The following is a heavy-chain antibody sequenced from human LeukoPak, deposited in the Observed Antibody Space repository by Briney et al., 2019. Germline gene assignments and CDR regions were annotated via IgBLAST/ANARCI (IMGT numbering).Heavy chain of an antibody. D-gene: IGHD3-3*01. J-gene: IGHJ5*02. CDR1: GYTFTSYG. Sequence: ASVKVSCKASGYTFTSYGINWVRQAPGQGLEWMGWISAYNSNTHYAQKLQGRVTMTTDTSTSTAYMELRSLRSDDTAVYYCARGINYDFWSGPNWFDPWGQGTLVTVSS. CDR3: ARGINYDFWSGPNWFDP. V-gene: IGHV1-18*01. CDR2: ISAYNSNT.